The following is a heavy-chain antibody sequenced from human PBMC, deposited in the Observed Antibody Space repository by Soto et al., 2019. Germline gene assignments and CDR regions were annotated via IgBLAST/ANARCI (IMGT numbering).Heavy chain of an antibody. CDR3: ARLGAYYQSLDP. V-gene: IGHV4-61*01. CDR1: SGSVISGSCY. CDR2: TYYSGRT. J-gene: IGHJ5*02. Sequence: SETLSLTCTVSSGSVISGSCYWSWIRQPPGKGLEWIGNTYYSGRTNSNPSLKSRVTISVDRSKNQFSLRLSSVTAADTAVYYCARLGAYYQSLDPWGPGTLVTVSS. D-gene: IGHD2-21*01.